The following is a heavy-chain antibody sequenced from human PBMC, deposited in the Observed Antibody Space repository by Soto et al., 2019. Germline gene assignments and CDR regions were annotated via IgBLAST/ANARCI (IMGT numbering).Heavy chain of an antibody. Sequence: EVQLLESGGGLAQPGGALRLSCAASGFTFSNYAMSWVRQAPGKGLEWVSSISCRDASTLYYADSVKGRFTISRVNSKCTLYLQLKSQRAEDTAVYYCSNGHRDSSNYYYGMDVWGQGTTVTVSS. V-gene: IGHV3-23*01. J-gene: IGHJ6*02. D-gene: IGHD5-18*01. CDR1: GFTFSNYA. CDR3: SNGHRDSSNYYYGMDV. CDR2: ISCRDAST.